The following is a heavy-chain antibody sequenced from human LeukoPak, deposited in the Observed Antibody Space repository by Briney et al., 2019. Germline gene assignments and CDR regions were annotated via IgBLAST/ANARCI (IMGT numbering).Heavy chain of an antibody. Sequence: ASVKVSCKASGYTFTSYDINWVRQATGQGLEWMGWINPKNAATNYGQRFQGRVTMTRDTSTGTVYMELNTLRSDDTAVYYCARGRYPGYCSSTSCHYYYYYMDVWGKGTTVTISS. D-gene: IGHD2-2*03. V-gene: IGHV1-2*02. J-gene: IGHJ6*03. CDR1: GYTFTSYD. CDR2: INPKNAAT. CDR3: ARGRYPGYCSSTSCHYYYYYMDV.